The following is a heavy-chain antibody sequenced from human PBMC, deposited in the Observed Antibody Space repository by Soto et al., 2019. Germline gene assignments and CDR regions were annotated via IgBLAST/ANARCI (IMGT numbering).Heavy chain of an antibody. CDR1: GYSMSTVDYF. D-gene: IGHD2-15*01. J-gene: IGHJ5*01. Sequence: PSESLSLTCAVSGYSMSTVDYFWAWIRQPPGRALEYIGYIYKSATTYYNPSFESRVAISLDTSKSQFSLNVTSVTAADTAVYFCARGRYCLTGRCFPNWFDSWGQGTLVTVSS. CDR3: ARGRYCLTGRCFPNWFDS. CDR2: IYKSATT. V-gene: IGHV4-30-4*01.